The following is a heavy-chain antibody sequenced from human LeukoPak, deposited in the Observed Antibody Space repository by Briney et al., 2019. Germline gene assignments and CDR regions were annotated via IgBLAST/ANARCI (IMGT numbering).Heavy chain of an antibody. J-gene: IGHJ4*02. CDR1: GFTFSSYA. V-gene: IGHV3-23*01. CDR2: ISGSGGST. CDR3: AKVMGYDSSGYINY. Sequence: GGSLRLSCAVSGFTFSSYAMSWVRQAPGKGLEWVSAISGSGGSTYYADSVKGRFTISRDNSKNTLYLQMNSLRAEDTAVYYCAKVMGYDSSGYINYWGQGTLVTVSS. D-gene: IGHD3-22*01.